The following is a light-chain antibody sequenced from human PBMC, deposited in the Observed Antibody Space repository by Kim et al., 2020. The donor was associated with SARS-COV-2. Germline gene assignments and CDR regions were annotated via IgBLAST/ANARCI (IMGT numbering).Light chain of an antibody. CDR1: QDIRTS. CDR2: GAS. Sequence: ASVGDRVIITCRASQDIRTSLGWYQQRPGEVPRLLIYGASTLHSGVPSRFSGSGSGTDFTLVISGLQPEDVATYYCQKYDNFPLTFGGGTKVEI. V-gene: IGKV1-27*01. J-gene: IGKJ4*01. CDR3: QKYDNFPLT.